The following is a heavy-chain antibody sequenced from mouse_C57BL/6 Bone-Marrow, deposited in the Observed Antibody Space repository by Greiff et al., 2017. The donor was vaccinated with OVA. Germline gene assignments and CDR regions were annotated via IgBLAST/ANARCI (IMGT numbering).Heavy chain of an antibody. V-gene: IGHV1-5*01. CDR2: IYPGNSDT. CDR1: GYTFTSYW. CDR3: TWDGYYSAWFAY. Sequence: VQLQQSGPVLARPGASVKMSCKTSGYTFTSYWMHWVKQRPGQGLEWIGAIYPGNSDTSYNQKFKGKAKLTAVTSASTAYMELSNLTNEDSAVYYCTWDGYYSAWFAYWGQGTLVTVSA. J-gene: IGHJ3*01. D-gene: IGHD2-3*01.